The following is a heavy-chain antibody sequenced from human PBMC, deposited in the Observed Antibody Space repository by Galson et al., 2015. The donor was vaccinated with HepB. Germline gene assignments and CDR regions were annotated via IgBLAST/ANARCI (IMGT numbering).Heavy chain of an antibody. CDR1: GGSISSYY. V-gene: IGHV4-59*01. CDR2: ISYRGST. CDR3: ARGLSNYDY. Sequence: SETLSLTCTVSGGSISSYYWSWNRQPPGKGLEWIGYISYRGSTDYNPSLESRVTIAVDRSKNHFSLNLSSVTAADTAVYYCARGLSNYDYWGPGTLVTVSS. D-gene: IGHD4-11*01. J-gene: IGHJ4*02.